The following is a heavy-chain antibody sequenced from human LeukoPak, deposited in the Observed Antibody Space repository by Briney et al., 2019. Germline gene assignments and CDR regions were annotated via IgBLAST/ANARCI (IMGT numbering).Heavy chain of an antibody. CDR3: ARSWAGYTAIDY. V-gene: IGHV4-59*01. J-gene: IGHJ4*02. D-gene: IGHD5-18*01. CDR1: GGSLSGYY. Sequence: SETLSLTCAVSGGSLSGYYWSWVRQPPGKGLEWIGYIYYSGSTNYNPSLKSRVTISVDTSKNQFSLKLSSVTAADTAVYYCARSWAGYTAIDYWGQGTLVTVSS. CDR2: IYYSGST.